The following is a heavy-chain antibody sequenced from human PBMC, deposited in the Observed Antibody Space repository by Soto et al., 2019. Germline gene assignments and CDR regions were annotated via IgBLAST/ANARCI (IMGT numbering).Heavy chain of an antibody. V-gene: IGHV3-74*01. D-gene: IGHD6-19*01. J-gene: IGHJ4*02. CDR3: ARDGWAVAEN. Sequence: VQLVESGGGLVQPGGSLRLSCAASGFTFSSFPMHWVRQVPGKGLVWVSHISADGGTTNYADSVKGRFTISRDNANNRLHLQMNSLRVEDTAIYYCARDGWAVAENWGTGTMVTVSS. CDR2: ISADGGTT. CDR1: GFTFSSFP.